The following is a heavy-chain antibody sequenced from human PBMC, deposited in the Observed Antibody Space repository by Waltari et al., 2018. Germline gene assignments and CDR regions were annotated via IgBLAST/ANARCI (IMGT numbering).Heavy chain of an antibody. Sequence: QVQLQESGPGLVKPSETLSLTCTVSGGSISSYYWSWIRQPPGKGLEWLGYIYYIGSTNHNPPLKSRVTISVYTSKNQFSLKLSSLTAADTAVYYCATSAENWFDPWGQGTLVTVSS. V-gene: IGHV4-59*01. CDR1: GGSISSYY. CDR3: ATSAENWFDP. J-gene: IGHJ5*02. CDR2: IYYIGST.